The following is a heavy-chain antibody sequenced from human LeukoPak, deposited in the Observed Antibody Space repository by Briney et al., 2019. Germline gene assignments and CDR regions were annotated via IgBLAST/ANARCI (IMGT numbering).Heavy chain of an antibody. J-gene: IGHJ4*02. CDR2: ITSSSDST. CDR3: ARVIGSYGDSAY. CDR1: GFTFSDYY. D-gene: IGHD4-17*01. Sequence: GGSLRLSCAASGFTFSDYYVSWIRQAPGKGLEWVSYITSSSDSTYYADSVKGRFTISRDNAKNSLYLQMDSLRAEDTAVYYCARVIGSYGDSAYWGQGTLVTVSS. V-gene: IGHV3-11*06.